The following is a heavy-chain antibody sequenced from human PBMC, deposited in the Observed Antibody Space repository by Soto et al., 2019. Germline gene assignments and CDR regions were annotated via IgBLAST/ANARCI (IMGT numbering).Heavy chain of an antibody. CDR2: ISSNGDDT. CDR1: GFTFSRYT. J-gene: IGHJ3*02. V-gene: IGHV3-64D*06. CDR3: VKGGDIYGYSAFDI. D-gene: IGHD5-18*01. Sequence: PGWSLRLSCSASGFTFSRYTIYWVCQAPGKGLEFVAAISSNGDDTYYADYVKGRFTISRDNSKNTLYLQMSSLRAEDTALFYCVKGGDIYGYSAFDIWGQGTMVTVSS.